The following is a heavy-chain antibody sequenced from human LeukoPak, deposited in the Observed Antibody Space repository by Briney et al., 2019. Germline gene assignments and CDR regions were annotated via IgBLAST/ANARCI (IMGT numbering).Heavy chain of an antibody. CDR3: AKGYSYYFDY. CDR1: GFTFSTYV. D-gene: IGHD5-18*01. J-gene: IGHJ4*02. V-gene: IGHV3-30*02. CDR2: TRYDGSNK. Sequence: GGSLRFSCSASGFTFSTYVIHWVRQAPGKGLEGVAFTRYDGSNKYYADYVKGRFTISRDNSKNTLYLQMNSLRAEDTAVYCCAKGYSYYFDYWGQGTLVTVSS.